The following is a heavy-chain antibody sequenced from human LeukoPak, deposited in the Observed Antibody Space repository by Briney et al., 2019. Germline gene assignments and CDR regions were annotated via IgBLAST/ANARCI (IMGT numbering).Heavy chain of an antibody. J-gene: IGHJ4*02. CDR3: ARDGTSLAVVTPDY. D-gene: IGHD4-23*01. CDR1: GFTFSSYS. Sequence: GGPLRLSCAASGFTFSSYSMNWVRQAPGKGLEWVSSISSSSSYIYYADSVKGRFTISRDNAKNSLYLQMNSLRAEDTAVYYCARDGTSLAVVTPDYWGQGTLVTVSS. V-gene: IGHV3-21*01. CDR2: ISSSSSYI.